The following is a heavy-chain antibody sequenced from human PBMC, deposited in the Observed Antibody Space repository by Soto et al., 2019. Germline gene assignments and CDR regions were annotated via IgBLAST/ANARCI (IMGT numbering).Heavy chain of an antibody. Sequence: QVQLQQWGAGLLKPSETLSLTCAVYGGSFSGYYWSWIRQPPGKGLEWFGEINHRGSTHYNPSLKSRVTISVDTSKNQFSPKLSSVTAAGTAVYYCARVGGDCSSASCYAGAYYYYMDVWGKGTTVTVSS. CDR2: INHRGST. J-gene: IGHJ6*03. CDR3: ARVGGDCSSASCYAGAYYYYMDV. CDR1: GGSFSGYY. D-gene: IGHD2-2*01. V-gene: IGHV4-34*01.